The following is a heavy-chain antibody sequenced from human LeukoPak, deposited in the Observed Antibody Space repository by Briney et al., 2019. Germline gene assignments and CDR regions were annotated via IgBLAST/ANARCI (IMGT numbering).Heavy chain of an antibody. V-gene: IGHV4-59*08. Sequence: PSETLSLTCTVSGGSISSYYWSWIRQPPGKGLEWIGYIYYSGSTNYNPPLKSRVTISVDTSKNQFSLKLSSVTAADTAVYYCARLEAAAGKYYFDYWGQGTLVTVSS. D-gene: IGHD6-13*01. CDR2: IYYSGST. CDR3: ARLEAAAGKYYFDY. J-gene: IGHJ4*02. CDR1: GGSISSYY.